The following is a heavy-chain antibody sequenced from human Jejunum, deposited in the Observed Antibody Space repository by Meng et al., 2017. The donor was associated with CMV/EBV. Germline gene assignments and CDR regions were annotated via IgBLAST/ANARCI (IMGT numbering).Heavy chain of an antibody. V-gene: IGHV3-72*01. J-gene: IGHJ4*02. D-gene: IGHD3-9*01. CDR2: IRNRADGQTT. CDR1: GFTFSDYY. CDR3: VRGYRSFDT. Sequence: HLMVAWGGWVKPGGSLSRSCAAAGFTFSDYYMDWVRQATGKGLEWVGRIRNRADGQTTEYAASVKGRFIFSRDNSQNSLYLQMNSLKIEDTAVYYCVRGYRSFDTWGQGTLVTVSS.